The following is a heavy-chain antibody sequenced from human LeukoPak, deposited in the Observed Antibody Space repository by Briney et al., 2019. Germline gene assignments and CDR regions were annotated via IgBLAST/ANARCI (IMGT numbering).Heavy chain of an antibody. V-gene: IGHV3-30*04. Sequence: PGRSLRLSCAASGFTFSSYAMHWVRQAPGKGLEWVASISYDGSNKYYADSVKGRFTISRDNSKNTLYLQMNSLRAEDTAVYYCARGPYDILTGYYLPTYYFDYWGQGTLVTVSS. D-gene: IGHD3-9*01. CDR2: ISYDGSNK. J-gene: IGHJ4*01. CDR1: GFTFSSYA. CDR3: ARGPYDILTGYYLPTYYFDY.